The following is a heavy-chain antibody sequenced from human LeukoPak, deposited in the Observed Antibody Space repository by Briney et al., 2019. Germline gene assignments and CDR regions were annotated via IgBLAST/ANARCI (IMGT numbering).Heavy chain of an antibody. CDR1: GYTFTGYY. Sequence: ASVKVSCKASGYTFTGYYMHWVRQAPGQGLEWMGWINPNSGGKNYAQKFQGRVTMTRDTSISTAYMELSRLRSDDAAVYYCARDQSGSSGYSDYWGQGTLVTVSS. D-gene: IGHD3-22*01. J-gene: IGHJ4*02. CDR3: ARDQSGSSGYSDY. CDR2: INPNSGGK. V-gene: IGHV1-2*02.